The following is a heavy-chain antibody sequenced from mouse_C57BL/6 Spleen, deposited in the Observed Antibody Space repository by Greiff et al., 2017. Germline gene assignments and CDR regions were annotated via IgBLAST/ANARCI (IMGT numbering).Heavy chain of an antibody. D-gene: IGHD6-1*01. CDR1: GYTFTSYW. CDR3: ARRHGHYGYCDV. J-gene: IGHJ1*03. CDR2: IDPSDSYT. Sequence: QVQLQQPGAELVKPGASVKLSCKASGYTFTSYWMQWVKQRPGQGLEWIGEIDPSDSYTNYNQKFKGKATLTVDTSSSTAYMQLSSLTSEDSAVYYCARRHGHYGYCDVWGTGTTVTVSS. V-gene: IGHV1-50*01.